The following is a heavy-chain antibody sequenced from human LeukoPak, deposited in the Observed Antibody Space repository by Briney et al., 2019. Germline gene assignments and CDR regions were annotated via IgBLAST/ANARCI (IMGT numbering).Heavy chain of an antibody. CDR1: GFTVSNNY. J-gene: IGHJ4*02. CDR3: ARGGSNAGY. D-gene: IGHD1-26*01. Sequence: SRGSLRLSCAASGFTVSNNYMRWVRQAPGKGLEWVSFIYRGGNIYYADSVKGRFTLSRDDSKNTLYLQMHSLGVEDTAVYYCARGGSNAGYWGQGTLVTVSS. CDR2: IYRGGNI. V-gene: IGHV3-66*01.